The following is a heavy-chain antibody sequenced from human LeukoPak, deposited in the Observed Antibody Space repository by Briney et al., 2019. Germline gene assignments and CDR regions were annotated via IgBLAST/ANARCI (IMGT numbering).Heavy chain of an antibody. D-gene: IGHD1-26*01. J-gene: IGHJ4*02. Sequence: GASVKVSCTASGYTFNNYFMHWVRQAPGQGLEWMGRINPNRGGTSYAQTFQDRVTMTWDTSISTAYMELSSLRSDDTAIYYCARDRQSGSYDGAVNYWGQGTLVTVSS. CDR3: ARDRQSGSYDGAVNY. CDR1: GYTFNNYF. CDR2: INPNRGGT. V-gene: IGHV1-2*06.